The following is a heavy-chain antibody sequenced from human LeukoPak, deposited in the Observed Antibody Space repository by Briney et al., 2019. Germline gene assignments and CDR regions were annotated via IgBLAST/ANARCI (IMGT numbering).Heavy chain of an antibody. CDR3: ARDGITMRILEY. J-gene: IGHJ4*02. CDR2: ITSSSIYK. Sequence: GGSLRLSCVASGFTFSSHGMNWVRQAPGKGLEWVSSITSSSIYKYYADSMKGRFTISRDNAKNSLYLQMDSLRAEDTAVYYCARDGITMRILEYWGQGTLVTVSS. D-gene: IGHD3-10*01. V-gene: IGHV3-21*01. CDR1: GFTFSSHG.